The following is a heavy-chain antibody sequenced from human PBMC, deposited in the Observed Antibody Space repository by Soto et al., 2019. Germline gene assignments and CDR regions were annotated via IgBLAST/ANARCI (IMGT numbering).Heavy chain of an antibody. CDR1: GFTISGYW. CDR2: ISYDGTRR. CDR3: ARGSEAYYYDYGMDA. V-gene: IGHV3-74*03. J-gene: IGHJ6*02. Sequence: GGSLRLSCAASGFTISGYWTHWVRQAPGKGLVWVSYISYDGTRRTYKDSVNGQCTISIYNPKSTLYLQMNSVRAEDTGVYFCARGSEAYYYDYGMDAWGQGATVTVSS.